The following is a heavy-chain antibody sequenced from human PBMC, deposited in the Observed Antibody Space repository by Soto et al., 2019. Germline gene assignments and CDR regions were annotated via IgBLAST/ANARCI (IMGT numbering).Heavy chain of an antibody. J-gene: IGHJ6*02. Sequence: QVQLQQSGPGLEKPSQTLSLTCTVSGGSISFDHYHWTWIRQPPGKGLEWIGYVHYSGSVLYNPSLQSRVSISVDTSKNQFSLKLSSVTAADTAVYFCAREDDGGDRDYYGLDVWGQGTTVTVSS. CDR2: VHYSGSV. CDR1: GGSISFDHYH. CDR3: AREDDGGDRDYYGLDV. D-gene: IGHD2-21*02. V-gene: IGHV4-30-4*01.